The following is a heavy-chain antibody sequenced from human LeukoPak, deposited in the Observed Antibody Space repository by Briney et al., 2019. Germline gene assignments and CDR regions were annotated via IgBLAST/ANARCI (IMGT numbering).Heavy chain of an antibody. Sequence: ASVKVSCKASGYLFTGFYIHWVRQVPGQGLEWMGGIIPFFGIAKYAQKLQGRVTITADKSTSTAYMELSSLRSEDTAVYHCATCSRLSPDYFYYMDVWGKGTTVTVSS. CDR1: GYLFTGFY. J-gene: IGHJ6*03. V-gene: IGHV1-69*10. CDR2: IIPFFGIA. D-gene: IGHD6-6*01. CDR3: ATCSRLSPDYFYYMDV.